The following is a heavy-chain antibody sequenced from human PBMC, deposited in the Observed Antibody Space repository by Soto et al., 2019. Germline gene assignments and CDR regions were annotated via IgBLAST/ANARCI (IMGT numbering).Heavy chain of an antibody. V-gene: IGHV1-3*01. Sequence: PSVKVSCKASGYTFTSYAMHWVRQAPGQRLEWMGWINAGNGNTKYSQKFQGRVTITRDTSASTAYMELSSLRSEDTAVYYCARTVGYYYGMDVWGQGTTVTVSS. D-gene: IGHD4-17*01. CDR3: ARTVGYYYGMDV. CDR2: INAGNGNT. J-gene: IGHJ6*02. CDR1: GYTFTSYA.